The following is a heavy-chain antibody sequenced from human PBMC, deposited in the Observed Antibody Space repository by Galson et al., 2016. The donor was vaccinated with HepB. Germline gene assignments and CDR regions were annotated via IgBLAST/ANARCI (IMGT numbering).Heavy chain of an antibody. D-gene: IGHD2-15*01. CDR2: IYNSGST. Sequence: SETLSLTCSVSGDSVSSGSYYWSWIRQPPGKGLEWIGYIYNSGSTNYNPSLKSRVTISVDTSKNQFSLNLSSVTAADTAVYYCARAPGYCSGGSCYSGWFDPWGQGTLVTVSS. CDR3: ARAPGYCSGGSCYSGWFDP. V-gene: IGHV4-61*01. CDR1: GDSVSSGSYY. J-gene: IGHJ5*02.